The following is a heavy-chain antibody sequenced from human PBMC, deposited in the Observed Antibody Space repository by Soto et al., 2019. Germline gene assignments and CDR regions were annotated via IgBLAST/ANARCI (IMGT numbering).Heavy chain of an antibody. Sequence: RLSLRLTCPASVSRPSSSWIGWVRAVPGRGLERRSTITKEESDKYYMDSLKGRFTITIDNALNSLYLQMNSLIAEDTAMYFCVTGYHIDSWGQGTLVTVSS. D-gene: IGHD5-18*01. CDR1: VSRPSSSW. CDR2: ITKEESDK. J-gene: IGHJ5*01. V-gene: IGHV3-7*03. CDR3: VTGYHIDS.